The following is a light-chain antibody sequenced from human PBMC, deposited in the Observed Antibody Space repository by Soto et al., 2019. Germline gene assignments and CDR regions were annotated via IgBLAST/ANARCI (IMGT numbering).Light chain of an antibody. CDR2: GAS. CDR3: QHYGGSPPVT. J-gene: IGKJ1*01. Sequence: EIVLTQSPGTLSLSPGERATLSCRASQSIRSSYLAWYQQKPGQAPRLLIYGASTRATGIPDRFSGSGSGTDFTLTIRRLAPEDFAVYYCQHYGGSPPVTFGRGTKVENK. V-gene: IGKV3-20*01. CDR1: QSIRSSY.